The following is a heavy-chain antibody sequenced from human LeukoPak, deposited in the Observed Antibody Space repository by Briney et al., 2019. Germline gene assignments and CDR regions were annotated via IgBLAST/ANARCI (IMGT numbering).Heavy chain of an antibody. V-gene: IGHV3-48*03. D-gene: IGHD2-15*01. CDR1: GFTFSSYE. CDR2: ISSSGSTI. Sequence: GGSLRLSCAASGFTFSSYEMNWVRQAPGKGLEWVSYISSSGSTIYYADSVKGRFTISRDNAKNSLYLQMNSLRAEDTAVYYCARDPMVVAAMGAFDIWGQGTMVTVSS. J-gene: IGHJ3*02. CDR3: ARDPMVVAAMGAFDI.